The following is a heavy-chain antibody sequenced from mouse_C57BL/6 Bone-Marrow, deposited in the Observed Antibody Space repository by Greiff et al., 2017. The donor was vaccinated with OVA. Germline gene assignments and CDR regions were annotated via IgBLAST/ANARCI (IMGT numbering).Heavy chain of an antibody. J-gene: IGHJ3*01. D-gene: IGHD2-3*01. Sequence: VKLMESDAELVKPGASVKLSCKASGYTFTDYTIHWMKQRPEQGLEWIGYIYPRDGSTKYNEKFKGKATLTADKSSITAYMQLNSLTSENSAVYYCAGGWLLLCAWFDYGGQGTLVTVSA. CDR3: AGGWLLLCAWFDY. CDR2: IYPRDGST. CDR1: GYTFTDYT. V-gene: IGHV1-78*01.